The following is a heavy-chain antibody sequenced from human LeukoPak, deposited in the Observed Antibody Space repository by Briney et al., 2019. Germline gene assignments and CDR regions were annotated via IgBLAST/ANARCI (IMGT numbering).Heavy chain of an antibody. Sequence: GGSLRLSCAASGFTFSSYAMSWVRQAPGKGLEWVSAISGSGARTFYADSVKGRFTISRDNSKDTMDLQTNSLRVEDTAVYYCAKEGATEGPSSFDYWGQGTLVTASS. J-gene: IGHJ4*02. CDR3: AKEGATEGPSSFDY. V-gene: IGHV3-23*01. CDR2: ISGSGART. D-gene: IGHD5-12*01. CDR1: GFTFSSYA.